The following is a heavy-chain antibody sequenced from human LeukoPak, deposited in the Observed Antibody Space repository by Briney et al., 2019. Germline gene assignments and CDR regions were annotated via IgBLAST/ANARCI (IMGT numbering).Heavy chain of an antibody. CDR2: ISSSSSYI. D-gene: IGHD4-17*01. CDR3: AKDLDYGDYLSDY. CDR1: GFTFSSYS. Sequence: GGSLRLSCAASGFTFSSYSMNWVRQAPGKGLEWVSSISSSSSYIYYADSVKGRFTISRDNAKNSLYLQMNSLRAEDTAVYYCAKDLDYGDYLSDYWGQGTLVTVSS. J-gene: IGHJ4*02. V-gene: IGHV3-21*01.